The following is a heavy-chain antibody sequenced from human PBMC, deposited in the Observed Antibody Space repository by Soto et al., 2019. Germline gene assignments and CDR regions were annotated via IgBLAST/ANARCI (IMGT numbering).Heavy chain of an antibody. CDR3: TIAAYCSGATCYSDYNWFDP. J-gene: IGHJ5*02. Sequence: QVHLVQSGPDVREPGASVTVSCKVSGYTLSEVAIHWVRQTPGKGLEWMGGFDPENDETSYAHNLQGRVTMTEDTSTDTAYLELSSLRSEDTAIYYCTIAAYCSGATCYSDYNWFDPWGQGTPVTVSS. CDR1: GYTLSEVA. V-gene: IGHV1-24*01. D-gene: IGHD2-2*01. CDR2: FDPENDET.